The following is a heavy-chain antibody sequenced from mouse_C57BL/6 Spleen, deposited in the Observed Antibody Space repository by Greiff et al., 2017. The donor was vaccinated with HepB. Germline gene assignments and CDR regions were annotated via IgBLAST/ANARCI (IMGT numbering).Heavy chain of an antibody. CDR1: GYTFTSYW. CDR2: IYPGSGST. J-gene: IGHJ3*01. V-gene: IGHV1-55*01. D-gene: IGHD3-2*02. CDR3: ARSGTAQATHFAY. Sequence: QVQLKQSGAELVKPGASVKMSCKASGYTFTSYWITWVKQRPGQGLEWIGDIYPGSGSTNYNEKFKSKATLTVDTSSSTAYMQLSSLTSEDSAVYYCARSGTAQATHFAYWGQGTLVTVSA.